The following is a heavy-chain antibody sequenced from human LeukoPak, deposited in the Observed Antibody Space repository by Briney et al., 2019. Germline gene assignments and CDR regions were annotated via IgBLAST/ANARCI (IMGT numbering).Heavy chain of an antibody. J-gene: IGHJ4*02. CDR1: GFTFSSYS. CDR3: ARESPGGYSYGGDYFDY. Sequence: PGGSLRLSCAASGFTFSSYSMTWVRQAPGKGLEWVSYISSSSSTIYYADSVKGRFTISRDNAKNSLYLQMNSLRAEDTAVYYCARESPGGYSYGGDYFDYWGQGTLVTVSS. V-gene: IGHV3-48*01. CDR2: ISSSSSTI. D-gene: IGHD5-18*01.